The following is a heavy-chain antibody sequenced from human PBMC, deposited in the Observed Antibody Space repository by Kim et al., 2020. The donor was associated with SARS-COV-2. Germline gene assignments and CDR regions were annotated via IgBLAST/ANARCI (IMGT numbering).Heavy chain of an antibody. J-gene: IGHJ6*03. CDR3: AKDPTGGYYYMDV. V-gene: IGHV3-30*18. Sequence: GGSLRLSCAASGFTFGGYGMHWVRQAPGKGLEWVAVISFDGSNKYYADSVKGRFTISRDNSKKTIYLEMNSLRPEDTAVYYCAKDPTGGYYYMDVWGKGTTVTVSS. D-gene: IGHD4-4*01. CDR1: GFTFGGYG. CDR2: ISFDGSNK.